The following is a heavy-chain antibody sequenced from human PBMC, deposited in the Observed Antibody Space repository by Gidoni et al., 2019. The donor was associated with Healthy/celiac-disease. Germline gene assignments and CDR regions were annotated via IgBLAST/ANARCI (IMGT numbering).Heavy chain of an antibody. CDR1: GGSISSSSYY. V-gene: IGHV4-39*01. Sequence: QLQLQESGPGLVKPSETLSLTCTVSGGSISSSSYYWGWIRQPPGKGLEWIGSIYYSGSTYYNPSLKSRVTISVDTSKNQFSLKLSSVTAADTAVYYCASLWDQLLPPELWYSSSWYQRQDAFDIWGQGTMVTVSS. D-gene: IGHD6-13*01. J-gene: IGHJ3*02. CDR3: ASLWDQLLPPELWYSSSWYQRQDAFDI. CDR2: IYYSGST.